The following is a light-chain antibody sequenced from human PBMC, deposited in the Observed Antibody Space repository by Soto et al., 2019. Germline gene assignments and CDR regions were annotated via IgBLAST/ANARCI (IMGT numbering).Light chain of an antibody. CDR3: SSYTSSSTYV. CDR1: SRDVGGYNY. J-gene: IGLJ1*01. Sequence: QSALTQPASVSGSPGQSITISCTGTSRDVGGYNYVSWYQHHPGKAPKLMIYEVSNRPSGVSNRFSGSKSGNTASLTISGLQAEDEADYYCSSYTSSSTYVFGTGTQLTVL. CDR2: EVS. V-gene: IGLV2-14*01.